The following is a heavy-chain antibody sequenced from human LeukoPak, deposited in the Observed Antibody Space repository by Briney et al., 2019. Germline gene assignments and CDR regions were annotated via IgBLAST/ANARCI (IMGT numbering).Heavy chain of an antibody. V-gene: IGHV4-4*07. Sequence: SQTLSLTCTVSGGSISSYYWSWIRQPAGKGLEWIGRIYTSGNTNYNPSLKSRVTMSVDTSKNQFSLKLSSVTAADTAVYYCARMTTVTAHHYYYYGMDVWGQGTTVTVSS. D-gene: IGHD4-17*01. CDR3: ARMTTVTAHHYYYYGMDV. CDR2: IYTSGNT. J-gene: IGHJ6*02. CDR1: GGSISSYY.